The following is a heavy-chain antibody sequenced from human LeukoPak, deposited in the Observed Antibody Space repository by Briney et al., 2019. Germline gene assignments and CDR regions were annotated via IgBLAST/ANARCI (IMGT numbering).Heavy chain of an antibody. CDR2: INHSGST. Sequence: PSETLSLTCAVYGRSFSGYYWSWIRQPSGKGLEWIGEINHSGSTNYNPSLKSRVTISVDTSKNQFSLKLSSVTAADTAVYYCARRGGYYDFWSGYSTTAYYFDYWGQGTLVTVSS. D-gene: IGHD3-3*01. CDR1: GRSFSGYY. CDR3: ARRGGYYDFWSGYSTTAYYFDY. J-gene: IGHJ4*02. V-gene: IGHV4-34*01.